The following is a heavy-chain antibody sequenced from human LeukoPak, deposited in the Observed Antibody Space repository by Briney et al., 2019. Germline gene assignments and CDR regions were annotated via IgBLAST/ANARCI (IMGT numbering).Heavy chain of an antibody. D-gene: IGHD3-22*01. CDR2: VYFDDSDV. CDR1: AYTFTNYW. J-gene: IGHJ1*01. Sequence: GESLKISCKGSAYTFTNYWIGWVRQVPGKGLEWMGIVYFDDSDVRYSPSFQGQVTISADKSVSTAYLQWSSLKASDTAIYYCARGNYYDTSDPRAYFEHWGQGTLVTVSS. CDR3: ARGNYYDTSDPRAYFEH. V-gene: IGHV5-51*01.